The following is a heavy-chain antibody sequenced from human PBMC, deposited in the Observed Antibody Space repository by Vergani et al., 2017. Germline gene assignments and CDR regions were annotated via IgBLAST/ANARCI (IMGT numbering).Heavy chain of an antibody. CDR3: ARYGGGISTQYYFDY. D-gene: IGHD2-8*02. CDR1: GFTFSSYW. CDR2: IKQDGSEK. J-gene: IGHJ4*02. V-gene: IGHV3-7*01. Sequence: EVQLVESGGGLVQPGGSLRLSCAASGFTFSSYWMSWVRQAPGKGREWVANIKQDGSEKYYVDSVKGRFTISRDNAKNSLYLQMNSLRAEDTAVYYCARYGGGISTQYYFDYWGQGTLVTVSS.